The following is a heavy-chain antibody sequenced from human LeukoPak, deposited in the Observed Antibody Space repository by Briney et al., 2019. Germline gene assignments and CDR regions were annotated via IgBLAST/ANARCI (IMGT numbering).Heavy chain of an antibody. CDR1: GYTFTSAG. CDR2: ISAYNGNT. J-gene: IGHJ3*02. D-gene: IGHD1-1*01. V-gene: IGHV1-18*01. Sequence: AAVKVSCKASGYTFTSAGISWVRPAPGQGLGWMGCISAYNGNTNYAQKPQCRVTMTTDKSTSRAYLELRRLRSDDTALYYCAGKPILELERGDAFDIWGEGTMVTVSS. CDR3: AGKPILELERGDAFDI.